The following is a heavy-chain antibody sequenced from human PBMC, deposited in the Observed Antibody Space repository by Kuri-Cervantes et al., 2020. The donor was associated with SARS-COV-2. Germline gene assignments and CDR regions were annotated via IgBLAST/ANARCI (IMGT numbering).Heavy chain of an antibody. CDR1: GYSFTSYW. CDR3: AREGYYFDY. Sequence: GESLKISCKGSGYSFTSYWIGWVRQSPGKGLEWMGIIYPGDSDTRYSPSLQGQVTTSADKYISTAYLQWSSLKASDTAFYYCAREGYYFDYWGQGTLVTVSS. CDR2: IYPGDSDT. V-gene: IGHV5-51*01. J-gene: IGHJ4*02.